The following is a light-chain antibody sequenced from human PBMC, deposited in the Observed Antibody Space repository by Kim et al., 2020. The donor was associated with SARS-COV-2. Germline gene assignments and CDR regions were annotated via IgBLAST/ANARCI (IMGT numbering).Light chain of an antibody. Sequence: PGQTASITCSGDKLGDKYACWYQQKPGQSPVLVIYQDSKRPSGIPERFSGSNSGNTATLTISGTQAMDEADYYCQAWDSSTEGVVFGGGTQLTVL. CDR1: KLGDKY. J-gene: IGLJ2*01. CDR3: QAWDSSTEGVV. CDR2: QDS. V-gene: IGLV3-1*01.